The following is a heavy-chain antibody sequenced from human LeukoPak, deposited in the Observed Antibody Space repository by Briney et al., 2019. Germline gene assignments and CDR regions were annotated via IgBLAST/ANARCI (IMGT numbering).Heavy chain of an antibody. CDR2: ISYDGSNK. D-gene: IGHD5-18*01. Sequence: GGSLRLSCAASGFPFSSYAVHWVRQAPGKGLEWVAVISYDGSNKYYADSVKGRFTISRDNSKNTLYLQMSSLRADDTAVYYCAKDRRYIYGYIDYWGQGTLVTVSS. J-gene: IGHJ4*02. CDR3: AKDRRYIYGYIDY. CDR1: GFPFSSYA. V-gene: IGHV3-30*18.